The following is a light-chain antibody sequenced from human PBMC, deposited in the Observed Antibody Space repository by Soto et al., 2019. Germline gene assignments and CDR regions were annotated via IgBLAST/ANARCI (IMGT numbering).Light chain of an antibody. CDR3: QQYNNWPRIFT. J-gene: IGKJ3*01. CDR2: GAS. V-gene: IGKV3-15*01. Sequence: EIVMTQSPATLSVSPGERATLSCRVSQSVSSNLAWYQQKPGQAPRLLIYGASTRATGIPARFSGSGSGTEFTLTISSLQSEDFADYYCQQYNNWPRIFTFGPGTKVDIK. CDR1: QSVSSN.